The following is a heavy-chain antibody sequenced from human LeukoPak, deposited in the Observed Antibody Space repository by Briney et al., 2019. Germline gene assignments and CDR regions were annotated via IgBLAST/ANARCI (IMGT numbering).Heavy chain of an antibody. CDR1: GGSISSSSYY. D-gene: IGHD3-10*01. CDR2: IYYSGST. CDR3: ARGIIRGPNRWFDP. V-gene: IGHV4-39*07. J-gene: IGHJ5*02. Sequence: SETLSLTCTVSGGSISSSSYYWGWIRQPPGKGLEWIGSIYYSGSTYYNPSLKSRVTISVDTSKNQFSLKLSSVTAADTAVYYCARGIIRGPNRWFDPWGQGTLVTVSS.